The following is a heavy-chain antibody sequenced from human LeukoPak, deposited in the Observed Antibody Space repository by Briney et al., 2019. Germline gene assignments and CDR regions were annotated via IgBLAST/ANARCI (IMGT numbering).Heavy chain of an antibody. CDR1: GFSFRDYA. J-gene: IGHJ5*02. V-gene: IGHV3-23*01. D-gene: IGHD1-7*01. CDR3: GKDWELTIRGWFDG. CDR2: ISGSGGST. Sequence: QSGGSFRLSCAASGFSFRDYAMHWVRQPPGKGLEWASGISGSGGSTFYPDSVKGRFTISRDNSRKTVYLEVNSLRAEDTAVYYCGKDWELTIRGWFDGWGQGTLITVSS.